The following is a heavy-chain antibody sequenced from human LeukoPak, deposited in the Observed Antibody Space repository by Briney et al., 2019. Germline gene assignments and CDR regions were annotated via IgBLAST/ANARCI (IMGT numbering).Heavy chain of an antibody. CDR2: INHSGST. CDR3: ARGLLRIYDAFDI. CDR1: GGSISSSNW. Sequence: PSGTLSLTCAVSGGSISSSNWWSWVRQPPGKGLEWIGEINHSGSTNYNPSLKSRVAISVDTSKNQFSLKLSSVTAADTAVYYCARGLLRIYDAFDIWGQGTMVTVSS. V-gene: IGHV4-4*02. D-gene: IGHD3-22*01. J-gene: IGHJ3*02.